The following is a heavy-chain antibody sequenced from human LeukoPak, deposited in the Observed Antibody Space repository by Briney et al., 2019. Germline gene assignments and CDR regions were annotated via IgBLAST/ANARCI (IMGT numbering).Heavy chain of an antibody. V-gene: IGHV3-48*01. CDR2: ISSSGTTI. CDR1: GFTFTSYN. D-gene: IGHD1-26*01. CDR3: AKDGGTHFDH. Sequence: GGSLRLSCAASGFTFTSYNMNWVRQAPGKGLEWVSYISSSGTTISYAQSAKGRFTITRDNAQNSLTLHMNTLRADDTAVYYCAKDGGTHFDHWGQGTLVTVSS. J-gene: IGHJ4*02.